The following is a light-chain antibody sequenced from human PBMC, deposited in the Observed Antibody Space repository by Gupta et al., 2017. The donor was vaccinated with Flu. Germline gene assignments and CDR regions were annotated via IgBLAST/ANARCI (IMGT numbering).Light chain of an antibody. CDR2: WAS. V-gene: IGKV4-1*01. Sequence: SLCERATINCKSSQSVLHSSNNKNYLAWYQQKPGQPPKLLIYWASTRESGVPDRFSGSGSETEFTLSISSLQAEDVAVYFCQQYYTTPPTFGPGTKVDI. CDR1: QSVLHSSNNKNY. J-gene: IGKJ3*01. CDR3: QQYYTTPPT.